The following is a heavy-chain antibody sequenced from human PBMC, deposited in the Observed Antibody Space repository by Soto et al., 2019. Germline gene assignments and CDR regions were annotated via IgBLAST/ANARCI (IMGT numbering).Heavy chain of an antibody. CDR3: ARSTLATDFES. Sequence: QITLKESGPTLVKPTQTLTLTCTFSGFSLTTNEVYVGWIRQPPGKALEWLALIYGDNDKRYSPSLKSRLTVTKDTSKNQVVPTMSNMDPVDTATYYCARSTLATDFESWGQGTLVTVSS. D-gene: IGHD5-12*01. CDR2: IYGDNDK. V-gene: IGHV2-5*02. CDR1: GFSLTTNEVY. J-gene: IGHJ4*02.